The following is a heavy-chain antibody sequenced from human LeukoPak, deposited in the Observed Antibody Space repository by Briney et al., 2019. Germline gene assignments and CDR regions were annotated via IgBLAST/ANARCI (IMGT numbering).Heavy chain of an antibody. J-gene: IGHJ4*02. V-gene: IGHV4-59*12. CDR3: ARDKSAARPLYYFDY. CDR2: IYYSGST. D-gene: IGHD6-6*01. CDR1: GGSISSYY. Sequence: SETLSLTCTVSGGSISSYYWSWIRQPPGKGLEWIGYIYYSGSTNYNPSPKSRVTISVDTSKNQFSLKLSSVTAADTAVYYCARDKSAARPLYYFDYWGQGTLVTVSS.